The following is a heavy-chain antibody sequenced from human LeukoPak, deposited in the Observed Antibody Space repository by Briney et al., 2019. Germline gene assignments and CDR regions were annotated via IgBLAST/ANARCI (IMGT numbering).Heavy chain of an antibody. J-gene: IGHJ5*02. CDR1: GFTFSSYA. Sequence: GGSLRLSCAASGFTFSSYAMTWVRQAPGKGLEWVSYISTSGTSIYYADSVKGRFTISRDNAKNSLYLQMNSLRAEDTAVYYCTRKYSSSWSGFDPWGQGTLVTVSS. CDR3: TRKYSSSWSGFDP. V-gene: IGHV3-48*03. D-gene: IGHD6-13*01. CDR2: ISTSGTSI.